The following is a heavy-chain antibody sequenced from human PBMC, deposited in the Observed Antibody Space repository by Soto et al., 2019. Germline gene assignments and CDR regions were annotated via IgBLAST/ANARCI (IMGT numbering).Heavy chain of an antibody. V-gene: IGHV3-23*01. CDR3: AKPTRLESGARYEAH. D-gene: IGHD6-19*01. J-gene: IGHJ4*02. Sequence: EVQVLESGGGLVQPGGSLRLSCVVSGVTFSNYGMSWVRQAPGKGLEWVSAISGSGDSTYYADSVKGRFTISRDNSKNTLFLQMNSLRVEDTALYYCAKPTRLESGARYEAHWGQGTLVTVSS. CDR1: GVTFSNYG. CDR2: ISGSGDST.